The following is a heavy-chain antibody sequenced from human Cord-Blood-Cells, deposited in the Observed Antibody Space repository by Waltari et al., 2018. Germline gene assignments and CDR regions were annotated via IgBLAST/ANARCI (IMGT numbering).Heavy chain of an antibody. D-gene: IGHD6-6*01. CDR3: ARNTGQLVHY. Sequence: EVQLVESGGGLVQPGGYLRLSCAASGFTFSSYWMSWVRQAPGKGVGWMANIKQEGSEKSYLDSVKGRFTISRDNAKNSLYLQMSSLRAEDTAGYYCARNTGQLVHYWGQGTLVTVSS. CDR1: GFTFSSYW. J-gene: IGHJ4*02. CDR2: IKQEGSEK. V-gene: IGHV3-7*01.